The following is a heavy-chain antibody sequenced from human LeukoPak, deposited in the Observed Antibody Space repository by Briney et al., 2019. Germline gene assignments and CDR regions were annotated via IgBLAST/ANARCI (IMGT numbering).Heavy chain of an antibody. CDR1: GGSISSYY. V-gene: IGHV4-4*07. J-gene: IGHJ3*02. Sequence: PSETLSLTCTVSGGSISSYYWSWIRQPAGKGLEWIGRIYTSGSTNYNPSLKSRVTMSVDTSKNQFSLKLSSVTAADTAVYYCARGGTYSSGWFDAFDIWGQGTVVTVSS. CDR2: IYTSGST. CDR3: ARGGTYSSGWFDAFDI. D-gene: IGHD6-19*01.